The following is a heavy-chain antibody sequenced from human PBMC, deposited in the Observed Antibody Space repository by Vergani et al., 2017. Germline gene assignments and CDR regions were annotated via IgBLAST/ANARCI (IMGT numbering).Heavy chain of an antibody. CDR1: GGSISSYY. Sequence: QVQLQESGPGLVKPSETLSLTCTVSGGSISSYYWSWIRQPPGKGLEWIGYIYYSGSTNYNPSLKSRVTISVDTSKNQFSLKLSSVTAADTAVYYCARARLDYDFLSGYYTDAFDIWGQGTMVTVSS. D-gene: IGHD3-3*01. CDR2: IYYSGST. CDR3: ARARLDYDFLSGYYTDAFDI. V-gene: IGHV4-59*01. J-gene: IGHJ3*02.